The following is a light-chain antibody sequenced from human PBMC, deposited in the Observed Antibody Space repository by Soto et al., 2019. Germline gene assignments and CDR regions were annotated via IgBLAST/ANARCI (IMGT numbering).Light chain of an antibody. V-gene: IGKV1-33*01. CDR3: QQYHDLFPWT. Sequence: DIQMTQSPSSLSASVGDRVTVTCQASQDLSNYLNWYQHKAGKAPKLLISDASKLQTGVPSRFSGSGSGTDFTFTISSLQPEDIATYYCQQYHDLFPWTFGQGTKVEI. CDR1: QDLSNY. J-gene: IGKJ1*01. CDR2: DAS.